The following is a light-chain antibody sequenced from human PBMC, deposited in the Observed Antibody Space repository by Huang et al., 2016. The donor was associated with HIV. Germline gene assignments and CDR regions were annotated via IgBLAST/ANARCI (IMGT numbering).Light chain of an antibody. CDR1: QDIFSY. Sequence: DIKMTQSPSAMSASVGDRVTITCRTNQDIFSYLAWFQQKPGRVAKRLIYAVSILQSGVPSRFSGSGSGTEFTLTINNLQPEDFATYYCLQHKAFHLPTFGQGTQVE. V-gene: IGKV1-17*03. J-gene: IGKJ1*01. CDR2: AVS. CDR3: LQHKAFHLPT.